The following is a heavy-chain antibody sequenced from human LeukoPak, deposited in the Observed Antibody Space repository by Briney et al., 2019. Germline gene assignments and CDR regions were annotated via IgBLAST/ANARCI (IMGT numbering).Heavy chain of an antibody. J-gene: IGHJ4*02. Sequence: SETLSLTCAVSGGSISSSNWWSWVRQPPGKGLEWIGEIYHSGSTNYNPSLKSRVTISVDTSKNQFSLKLSSVTAADTAVYYCARRAAYYYDSSGYYGYWGQGTLVTVSS. D-gene: IGHD3-22*01. CDR1: GGSISSSNW. CDR3: ARRAAYYYDSSGYYGY. V-gene: IGHV4-4*02. CDR2: IYHSGST.